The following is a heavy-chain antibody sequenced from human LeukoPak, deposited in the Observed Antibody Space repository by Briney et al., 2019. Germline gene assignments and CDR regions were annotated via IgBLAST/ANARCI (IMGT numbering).Heavy chain of an antibody. CDR2: ISRTGNSI. CDR1: GFTLSSYE. J-gene: IGHJ4*02. V-gene: IGHV3-48*03. D-gene: IGHD6-13*01. CDR3: ARGPYSSNRYVDY. Sequence: QPGGSLRLSCAASGFTLSSYEMNWVRLAPGKGLEWISYISRTGNSIYYADSVKGRFTISRDSAKNSLYLQMNSLRAEDTAVYYCARGPYSSNRYVDYWGQGTLVTVAS.